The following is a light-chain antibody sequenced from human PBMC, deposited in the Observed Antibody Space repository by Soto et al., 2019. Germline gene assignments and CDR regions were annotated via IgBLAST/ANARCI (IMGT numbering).Light chain of an antibody. CDR3: QQYHSYST. CDR1: QSVSSW. CDR2: KAS. Sequence: DIQLTQSPSTLSASVGDRVTITCRASQSVSSWLAWYQQKPGKAPKLLIYKASTLESGVPSRFSGSGSGTEFTLTISGLQPDDFATYYCQQYHSYSTFGGGTKVEIK. V-gene: IGKV1-5*03. J-gene: IGKJ4*01.